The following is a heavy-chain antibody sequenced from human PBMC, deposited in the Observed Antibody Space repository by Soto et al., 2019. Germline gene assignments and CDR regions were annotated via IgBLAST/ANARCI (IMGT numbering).Heavy chain of an antibody. CDR2: IYYSGST. J-gene: IGHJ5*02. V-gene: IGHV4-59*08. D-gene: IGHD6-13*01. CDR3: ARSRIEAAGTVYH. CDR1: GGSISSYY. Sequence: SETLSLTCTVSGGSISSYYWSWIRQPPGKGLEWIGYIYYSGSTNYNPSLKSRVTISVDTSKNQFSLKLSSVTAADTAVYYCARSRIEAAGTVYHWGQGTLVTVSS.